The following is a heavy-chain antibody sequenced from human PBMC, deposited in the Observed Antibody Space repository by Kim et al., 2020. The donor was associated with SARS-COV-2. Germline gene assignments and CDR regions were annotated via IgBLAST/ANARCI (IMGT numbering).Heavy chain of an antibody. D-gene: IGHD5-18*01. Sequence: SQTLSLTCTVSGGSISSSSYYWGWIRQPPGKGLEWIGSIYYSGSTYYNPSLKSRVTISVDTSKNQFSLKLSSVTAADTAVYYCARGGRYSNFDYWGQGTLVTVSS. CDR1: GGSISSSSYY. CDR3: ARGGRYSNFDY. V-gene: IGHV4-39*07. CDR2: IYYSGST. J-gene: IGHJ4*02.